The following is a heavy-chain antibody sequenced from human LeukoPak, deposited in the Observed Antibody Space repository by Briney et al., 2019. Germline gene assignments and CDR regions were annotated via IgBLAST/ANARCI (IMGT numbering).Heavy chain of an antibody. V-gene: IGHV3-66*02. CDR2: IYSGGST. CDR3: ARDSIGYCSGGSCDY. D-gene: IGHD2-15*01. Sequence: GGSLRLSCAASGFTVSSNYMSWVRQAPGKGLEWVSVIYSGGSTHYADSVKGRFTISRDNSKNTLYLQMNSLRAEDTAVYYCARDSIGYCSGGSCDYWGQGTLVTVSS. J-gene: IGHJ4*02. CDR1: GFTVSSNY.